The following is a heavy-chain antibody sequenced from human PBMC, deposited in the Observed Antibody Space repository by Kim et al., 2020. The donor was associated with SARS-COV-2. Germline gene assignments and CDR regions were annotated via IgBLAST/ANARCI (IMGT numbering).Heavy chain of an antibody. CDR1: GYTFTSYY. D-gene: IGHD1-1*01. Sequence: ASVKVSCKASGYTFTSYYMHWVRQAPGQGLEWMGIINPSGGSTSYAQKFQGRVTMTRDTSTSTVYMELSSLRSEDTAVYYCAREAGWDDGRRSFDYWGQGTLVTVSS. CDR2: INPSGGST. V-gene: IGHV1-46*01. J-gene: IGHJ4*02. CDR3: AREAGWDDGRRSFDY.